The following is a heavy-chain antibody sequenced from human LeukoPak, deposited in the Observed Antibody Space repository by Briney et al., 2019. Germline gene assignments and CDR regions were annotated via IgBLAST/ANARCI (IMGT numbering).Heavy chain of an antibody. CDR1: GGTFSSYA. CDR2: IIPIFGTA. CDR3: ATSAMVTNNNWFDP. D-gene: IGHD5-18*01. Sequence: SVKVSCKASGGTFSSYAISWVRQAPGQGLEWMGGIIPIFGTANYAQKFQGRVTITTDESTSTAYMELRSLRSDDTAVYYCATSAMVTNNNWFDPWGQGTLVTVSS. J-gene: IGHJ5*02. V-gene: IGHV1-69*05.